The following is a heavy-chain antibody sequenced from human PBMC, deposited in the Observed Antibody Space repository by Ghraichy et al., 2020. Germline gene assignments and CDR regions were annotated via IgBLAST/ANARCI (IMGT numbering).Heavy chain of an antibody. J-gene: IGHJ4*02. CDR2: IYSGGST. CDR3: ARDQQQGPYSSGWYLGY. D-gene: IGHD6-19*01. CDR1: GFTVSSNY. Sequence: GGSLRLSCAASGFTVSSNYMSWVRQAPGKGLEWVSVIYSGGSTYYADSVKGRFTISRDNSKNTLYLQMNSLRAEDTAVYYCARDQQQGPYSSGWYLGYWGQGNLVTV. V-gene: IGHV3-53*01.